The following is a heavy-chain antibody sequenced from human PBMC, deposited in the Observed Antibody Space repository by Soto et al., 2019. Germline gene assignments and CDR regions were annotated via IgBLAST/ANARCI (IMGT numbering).Heavy chain of an antibody. J-gene: IGHJ4*02. CDR2: IDPSDSYT. CDR1: GYSFTSYW. Sequence: GESLKISCNGSGYSFTSYWISWVRQMPGKGLEWMGRIDPSDSYTNYSPSFQGHVTISADKSISTAYLQWSSLKASDTAMYYCASSYGESYFDYWGQGTLVTVSS. CDR3: ASSYGESYFDY. V-gene: IGHV5-10-1*01. D-gene: IGHD4-17*01.